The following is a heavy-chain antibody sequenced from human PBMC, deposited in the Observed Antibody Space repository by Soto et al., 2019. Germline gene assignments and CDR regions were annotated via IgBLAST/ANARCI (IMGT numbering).Heavy chain of an antibody. D-gene: IGHD5-12*01. Sequence: SETLSLTCTVSGGSISSSSYYWGWIRQPPGKGLEWIGSIYYSGSTYYNPSLKSRVTISVDTSKNHCSLKLSSVTAVDTALFYCVRPTALFLVTTWNWYFDLWGRGTLVPVSS. CDR2: IYYSGST. CDR3: VRPTALFLVTTWNWYFDL. V-gene: IGHV4-39*01. J-gene: IGHJ2*01. CDR1: GGSISSSSYY.